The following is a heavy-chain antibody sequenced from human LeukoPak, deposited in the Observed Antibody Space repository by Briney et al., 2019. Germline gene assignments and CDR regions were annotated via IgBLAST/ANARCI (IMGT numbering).Heavy chain of an antibody. J-gene: IGHJ4*02. CDR3: AKYCGYSSSWYKLGFDY. Sequence: PGGSLRLSCAASGFTFSSYEMNWVRQAPGKGLEWLSYISSSGSTIYYADSVKGRFTISRDNSKNTLYLQMNSLRAEDTAVYYCAKYCGYSSSWYKLGFDYWGQGTLVTVSS. CDR1: GFTFSSYE. CDR2: ISSSGSTI. D-gene: IGHD6-13*01. V-gene: IGHV3-48*03.